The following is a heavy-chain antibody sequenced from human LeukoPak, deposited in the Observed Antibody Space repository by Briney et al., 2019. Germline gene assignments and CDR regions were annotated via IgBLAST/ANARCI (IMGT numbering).Heavy chain of an antibody. CDR2: ISAYNGNT. CDR1: GYTFSSHG. J-gene: IGHJ4*02. D-gene: IGHD5-18*01. Sequence: ASVKVSCKASGYTFSSHGISWVRQAPGQGLEWMGRISAYNGNTNYPQKLQGRVTMTTDTSTSTAYMELRSLRSDDTAIYYCARQVDTPMALPDYCGQGTLVTVSS. V-gene: IGHV1-18*01. CDR3: ARQVDTPMALPDY.